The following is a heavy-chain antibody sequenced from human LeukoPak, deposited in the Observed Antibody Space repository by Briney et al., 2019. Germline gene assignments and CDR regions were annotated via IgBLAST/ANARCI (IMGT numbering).Heavy chain of an antibody. V-gene: IGHV3-9*01. CDR2: ISWNSGSI. CDR3: AKDKSFGYFDY. Sequence: GGSLRLSCAASGFTFDDYAMHWVRHAPGKGLEWVSGISWNSGSIGYADSVKGRFTISRDNAKNSLYLQMNSLRAEDTALYYCAKDKSFGYFDYWGQGTLVTVSS. CDR1: GFTFDDYA. J-gene: IGHJ4*02. D-gene: IGHD2/OR15-2a*01.